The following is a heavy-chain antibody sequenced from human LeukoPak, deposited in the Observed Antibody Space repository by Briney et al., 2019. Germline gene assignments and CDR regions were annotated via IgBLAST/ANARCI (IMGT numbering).Heavy chain of an antibody. CDR1: GFSFSNYA. CDR2: ISSRGDST. Sequence: GGSLRLSCAASGFSFSNYAMTWVRQAPGRGLEWVSTISSRGDSTHDADSVRGRFTISRDNSQNSLYLQMNSLRAEDTAVYSCAKGPRPDISVLHPLECWGQGTLVTVSS. V-gene: IGHV3-23*01. J-gene: IGHJ4*02. CDR3: AKGPRPDISVLHPLEC. D-gene: IGHD5-12*01.